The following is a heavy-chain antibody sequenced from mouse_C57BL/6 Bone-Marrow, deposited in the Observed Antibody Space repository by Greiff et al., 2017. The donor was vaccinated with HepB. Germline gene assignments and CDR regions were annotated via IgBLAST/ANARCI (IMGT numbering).Heavy chain of an antibody. CDR2: IDPSDSYT. V-gene: IGHV1-69*01. J-gene: IGHJ2*01. CDR1: GYTFTSYW. Sequence: QVQLQQSGAELVMPGASVKLSCKASGYTFTSYWMHWVKQRPGQGFEWIGEIDPSDSYTNYNQKFKGKSTLTVDKSSSTAYMQLSSLTSEDSAVYYCARKEGFSVDYWGQGTTLTVSS. CDR3: ARKEGFSVDY.